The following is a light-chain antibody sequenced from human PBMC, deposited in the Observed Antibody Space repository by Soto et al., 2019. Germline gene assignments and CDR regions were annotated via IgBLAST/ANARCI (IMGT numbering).Light chain of an antibody. V-gene: IGLV2-14*01. J-gene: IGLJ3*02. CDR3: TSYSRYRVLV. CDR2: EVS. CDR1: SSDIGGYKY. Sequence: HSVVTQPASVCGSLGQSITISCTGNSSDIGGYKYVSWYQQHPGKAPKLIIFEVSNRPSGVSDRFSGSNYGNTASLTISGLQAEDEADYYCTSYSRYRVLVFGGGTKVTV.